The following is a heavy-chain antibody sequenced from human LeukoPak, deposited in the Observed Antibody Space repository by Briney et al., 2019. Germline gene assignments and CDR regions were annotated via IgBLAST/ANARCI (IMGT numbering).Heavy chain of an antibody. CDR3: ASTYSSSWYDFDY. V-gene: IGHV4-4*07. CDR1: GGSISGYY. D-gene: IGHD6-13*01. Sequence: SETLSLTCTVSGGSISGYYWGWIRQPAGKGLEWIWRIYTSGSTNYNPSLKSRVTMSVDTSKDQFSLKLSSVTAADTDVYYCASTYSSSWYDFDYWGQGTLVTVSS. CDR2: IYTSGST. J-gene: IGHJ4*02.